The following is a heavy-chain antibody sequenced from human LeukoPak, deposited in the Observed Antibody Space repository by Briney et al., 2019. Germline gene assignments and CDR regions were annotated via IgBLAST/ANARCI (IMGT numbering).Heavy chain of an antibody. CDR2: IKSDGKT. J-gene: IGHJ1*01. CDR3: ARAPSEIGGYYPEYFRH. Sequence: AGGSLRLSCAASGFTFSSYWMHWVRHAPGKGEVWVSRIKSDGKTIYADSVKGRFTISRDNAKNTVTLQMNSLRAEDTGVYYCARAPSEIGGYYPEYFRHWGQGPLVTVSS. V-gene: IGHV3-74*01. CDR1: GFTFSSYW. D-gene: IGHD3-22*01.